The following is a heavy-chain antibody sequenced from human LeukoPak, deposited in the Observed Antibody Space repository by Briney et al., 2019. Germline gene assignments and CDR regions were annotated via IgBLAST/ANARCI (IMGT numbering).Heavy chain of an antibody. V-gene: IGHV4-4*07. CDR1: GGSINNYY. Sequence: SETLSLTCTVSGGSINNYYWSWIRQPAGKGLEWIGRIYTRGSTNYNPSLKSRVTMSVDTSKNQCSLKLSSVTAADTAVYYCARGRYCSADICSGGDAFDIWGQGTMVSVSS. D-gene: IGHD2-15*01. CDR3: ARGRYCSADICSGGDAFDI. CDR2: IYTRGST. J-gene: IGHJ3*02.